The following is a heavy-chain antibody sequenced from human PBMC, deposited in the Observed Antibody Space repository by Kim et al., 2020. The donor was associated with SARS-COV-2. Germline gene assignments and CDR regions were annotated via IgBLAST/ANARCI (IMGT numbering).Heavy chain of an antibody. CDR2: INGDGSFM. V-gene: IGHV3-11*01. Sequence: GGSLRLSCEASGFRFSDYYMSWIRQAPGKGLEWVAYINGDGSFMKCADSVNGRFSISRDNANNSLSLQMNSLTPEDTAVYYCVREPSNSGPGTHVTVSS. J-gene: IGHJ1*01. CDR1: GFRFSDYY. CDR3: VREPSN. D-gene: IGHD6-6*01.